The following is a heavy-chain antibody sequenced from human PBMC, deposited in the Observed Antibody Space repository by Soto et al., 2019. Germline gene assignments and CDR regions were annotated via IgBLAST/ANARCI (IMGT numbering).Heavy chain of an antibody. Sequence: QVHLVQSGAEVKKPGASVKVTCKGSGYTFTSYGITWVRQAPGQGLEWMGWISAHNGNTDYAQKLQGRVTVTRDTSTSTAYMELRSLRSDDTTVYYCARGRYGDYWGQGALVTVSS. V-gene: IGHV1-18*01. J-gene: IGHJ4*02. CDR2: ISAHNGNT. CDR1: GYTFTSYG. CDR3: ARGRYGDY. D-gene: IGHD1-1*01.